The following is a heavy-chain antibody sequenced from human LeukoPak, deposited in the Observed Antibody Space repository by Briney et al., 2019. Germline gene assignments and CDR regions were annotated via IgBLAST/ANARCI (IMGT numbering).Heavy chain of an antibody. Sequence: SETLSLTCAVYGGSFSGYYWSWIRYPPGKGLEWIGEINHSGSINYNPSLKSRVTISVDTSKNQFSLKVSSVTAADTAVYYCARETMVRGVRPKRFDPWGQGTLVTVSS. J-gene: IGHJ5*02. CDR1: GGSFSGYY. CDR3: ARETMVRGVRPKRFDP. CDR2: INHSGSI. D-gene: IGHD3-10*01. V-gene: IGHV4-34*01.